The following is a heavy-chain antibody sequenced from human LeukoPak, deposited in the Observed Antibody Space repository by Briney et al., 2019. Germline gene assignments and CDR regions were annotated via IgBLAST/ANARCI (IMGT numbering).Heavy chain of an antibody. V-gene: IGHV1-2*02. J-gene: IGHJ4*02. CDR2: INPNSGGT. CDR1: GYTFTGYY. CDR3: ARGTTVVTLGGFDY. Sequence: ASVKVSCKASGYTFTGYYMHWVRQAPGQGLEWMGWINPNSGGTNYAQKFQGRVTMTRDTSISTAYMELSRLRSDDTAVYYCARGTTVVTLGGFDYWGQGTLVTVSS. D-gene: IGHD4-23*01.